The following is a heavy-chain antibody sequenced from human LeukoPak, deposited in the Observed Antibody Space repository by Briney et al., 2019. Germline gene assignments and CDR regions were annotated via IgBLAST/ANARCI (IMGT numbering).Heavy chain of an antibody. D-gene: IGHD3-22*01. CDR3: AKEEVISGNHGVYFDY. Sequence: QPGGSLRLSCAASGFTFSSYWMHWFRQAPGKGLVWVSQINTDGTSTTYADSVKGRFTISRHNAKNTLYLQMNSLRAEDTAVYYCAKEEVISGNHGVYFDYWGQGTPVTVSS. CDR1: GFTFSSYW. V-gene: IGHV3-74*01. J-gene: IGHJ4*02. CDR2: INTDGTST.